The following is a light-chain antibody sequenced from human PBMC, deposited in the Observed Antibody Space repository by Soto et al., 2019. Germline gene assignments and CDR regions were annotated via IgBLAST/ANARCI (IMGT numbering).Light chain of an antibody. CDR1: NIGRKS. CDR2: DDS. V-gene: IGLV3-21*02. CDR3: QVWDSSSDRYV. Sequence: SYELTQPPSVSVAPGQTARITCGGNNIGRKSVHWYQQKPGQAPVLVVYDDSDRPSGIPERFSGSNSGNTATLTISRVEAGDEADYYCQVWDSSSDRYVFGTGTKVTVL. J-gene: IGLJ1*01.